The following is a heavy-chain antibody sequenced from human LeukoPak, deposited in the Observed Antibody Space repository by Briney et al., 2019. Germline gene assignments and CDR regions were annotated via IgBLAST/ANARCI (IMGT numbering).Heavy chain of an antibody. Sequence: PGGSLRLSCAASGFAFSNFAMSWVRQAPGKGLEWVAVIWYDGSNKYYADSVKGRFTISRDNSKNTLYLQMNSLRAEDTAVYYCARLPERGGAYGMDVWGQGTTVTVSS. CDR2: IWYDGSNK. J-gene: IGHJ6*02. D-gene: IGHD1-14*01. CDR3: ARLPERGGAYGMDV. CDR1: GFAFSNFA. V-gene: IGHV3-33*08.